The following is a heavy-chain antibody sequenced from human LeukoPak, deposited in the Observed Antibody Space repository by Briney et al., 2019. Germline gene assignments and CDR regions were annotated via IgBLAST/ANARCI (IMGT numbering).Heavy chain of an antibody. Sequence: PSQTLSLTCTVSGGSISSGDYYWSWLRQPPGKGLEWIGYIYYSGSTYYNPSLKSRVTISVDTSKNQFSLKLSSVTAADTAVYYCARTMVRGVAIDYWGQGTLVTVSS. V-gene: IGHV4-30-4*01. CDR1: GGSISSGDYY. CDR2: IYYSGST. CDR3: ARTMVRGVAIDY. D-gene: IGHD3-10*01. J-gene: IGHJ4*02.